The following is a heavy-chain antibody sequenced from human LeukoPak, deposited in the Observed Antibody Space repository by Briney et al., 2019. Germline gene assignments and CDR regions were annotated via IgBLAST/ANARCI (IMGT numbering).Heavy chain of an antibody. Sequence: PGGSLRLSCAASGFTFSNAWMSWVRQAPGKGLEWVGRIKSKTDGGTTDYAAPVKGRFTISRDDSKNTLYLQMNSPKTEDTAVYYCTTDIAAAGTGDAFDIWGQGTMATVSS. CDR2: IKSKTDGGTT. J-gene: IGHJ3*02. CDR3: TTDIAAAGTGDAFDI. V-gene: IGHV3-15*01. D-gene: IGHD6-13*01. CDR1: GFTFSNAW.